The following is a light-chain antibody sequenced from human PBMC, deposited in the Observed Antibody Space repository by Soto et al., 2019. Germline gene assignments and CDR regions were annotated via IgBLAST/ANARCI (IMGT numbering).Light chain of an antibody. CDR3: EQYNSYSGT. V-gene: IGKV1-5*03. CDR1: QGISSW. J-gene: IGKJ1*01. Sequence: DIQMTQSPSTLSASVGDRVTITCQASQGISSWLAWYQQKPGKAPKLLIYQASRLESGVPSRFSGSGSGTDFTLTISSLQSDDFAAYYCEQYNSYSGTFGQGTKVEIK. CDR2: QAS.